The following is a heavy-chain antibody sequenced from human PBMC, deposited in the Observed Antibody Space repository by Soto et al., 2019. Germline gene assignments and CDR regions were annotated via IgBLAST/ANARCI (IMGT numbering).Heavy chain of an antibody. V-gene: IGHV1-69*02. CDR1: GCTFSSYT. CDR3: ARVHGVAASNAFDY. Sequence: SVKVSCKASGCTFSSYTISWVRQAPGQGLEWMGRIIPILGIANYAQKFQGRVTITADKSASTAYMELSSLRSEDTAVYYCARVHGVAASNAFDYGGQGTLVTVSS. CDR2: IIPILGIA. J-gene: IGHJ4*02. D-gene: IGHD2-15*01.